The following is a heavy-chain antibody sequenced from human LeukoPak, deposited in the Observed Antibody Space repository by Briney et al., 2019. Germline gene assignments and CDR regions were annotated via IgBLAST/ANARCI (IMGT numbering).Heavy chain of an antibody. CDR1: GGSISSSSYY. CDR3: AILQRFTPLTPDY. V-gene: IGHV4-39*07. D-gene: IGHD4-11*01. CDR2: IYYSGST. J-gene: IGHJ4*02. Sequence: SETLSLTCTVSGGSISSSSYYWGWIRQPPGKGLEWMGSIYYSGSTYYNPSLKSRVTLSVDTSKNQFSLKLSSVTAADTAVYYCAILQRFTPLTPDYWGQGTLVTVSS.